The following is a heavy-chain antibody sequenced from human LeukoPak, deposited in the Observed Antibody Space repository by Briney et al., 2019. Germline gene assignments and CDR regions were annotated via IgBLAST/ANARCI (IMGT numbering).Heavy chain of an antibody. Sequence: PSETLSLTCSVSGGSISSSSYYWGWIRQPPGKGLEWIVSIYYSGKTYHNPSLKSRVTVSVDTSKNQFSLKLSSVIEADTAVDYCARAYAGYASRFDYWGQGILVTVSS. V-gene: IGHV4-39*07. CDR2: IYYSGKT. D-gene: IGHD1-1*01. J-gene: IGHJ4*02. CDR1: GGSISSSSYY. CDR3: ARAYAGYASRFDY.